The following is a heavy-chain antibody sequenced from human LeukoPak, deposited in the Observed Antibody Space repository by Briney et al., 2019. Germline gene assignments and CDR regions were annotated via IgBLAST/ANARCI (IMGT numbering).Heavy chain of an antibody. CDR1: GGSVSSGSYY. Sequence: SETLSLTCTVSGGSVSSGSYYWSWIRQPPGKGLEWIGYIYYSGSTNYNPSLKSRVTISVDTSKNQFSLKLSSVTAADTAVYYYARDRYDFWSGFRGLYYGMDVWGQGTTVTVSS. J-gene: IGHJ6*02. CDR2: IYYSGST. D-gene: IGHD3-3*01. CDR3: ARDRYDFWSGFRGLYYGMDV. V-gene: IGHV4-61*01.